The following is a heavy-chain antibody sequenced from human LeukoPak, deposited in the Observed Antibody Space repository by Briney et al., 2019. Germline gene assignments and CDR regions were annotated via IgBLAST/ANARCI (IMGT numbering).Heavy chain of an antibody. CDR1: GFTFSSYN. CDR3: ARVLLWCGEALDYGMDV. V-gene: IGHV3-21*01. Sequence: GGSLRLSCAVSGFTFSSYNMNWGRQAPGKGLEWVSFISSSSTYIYNADSVNGRFTISRDNAKNSLYLQMNSLRVEDTCVYYCARVLLWCGEALDYGMDVWGQGATVTVSS. D-gene: IGHD3-10*01. CDR2: ISSSSTYI. J-gene: IGHJ6*02.